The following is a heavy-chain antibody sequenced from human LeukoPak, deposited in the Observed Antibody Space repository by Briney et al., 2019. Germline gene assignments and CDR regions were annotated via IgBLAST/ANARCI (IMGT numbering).Heavy chain of an antibody. V-gene: IGHV3-11*04. CDR3: ARARFYYDSSGPSFF. D-gene: IGHD3-22*01. CDR1: GFTFSDYY. J-gene: IGHJ4*02. CDR2: ISSSGSTI. Sequence: GGSPRLSCAASGFTFSDYYMSWIRQAPGKGLEWVSYISSSGSTIYYADSVKGRFTISRDNAKNSLYLQMNSLRAEDTAVYYCARARFYYDSSGPSFFWGQGTLVTVSS.